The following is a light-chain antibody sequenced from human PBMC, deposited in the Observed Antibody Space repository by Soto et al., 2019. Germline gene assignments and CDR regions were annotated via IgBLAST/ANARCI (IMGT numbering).Light chain of an antibody. V-gene: IGLV2-11*01. CDR1: RRDVGGYNY. CDR3: CSYGGNYVI. J-gene: IGLJ2*01. Sequence: QSVLTQPASVSGSPGQSITISCTGTRRDVGGYNYVSWYQQHPGKVPKLMIFDVAKRPSGVPDRFSGSKSGTTASLTISGLQAEDEADYYCCSYGGNYVIFGGGTKLTVL. CDR2: DVA.